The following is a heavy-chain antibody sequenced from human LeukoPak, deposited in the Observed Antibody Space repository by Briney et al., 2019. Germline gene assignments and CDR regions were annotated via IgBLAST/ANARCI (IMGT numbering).Heavy chain of an antibody. V-gene: IGHV2-5*01. J-gene: IGHJ3*02. CDR2: IWRNDDK. CDR1: GFTFTSRGVG. D-gene: IGHD3-10*01. Sequence: ESGPTLVKPTQTLTLTCTFSGFTFTSRGVGVGWIRQPPGKALEWLALIWRNDDKRYSPTLKGRLTITPDTSQNQVVLKMTNMDPVDTATYYCAHVYGSGSFDIWGQGTMVTVSA. CDR3: AHVYGSGSFDI.